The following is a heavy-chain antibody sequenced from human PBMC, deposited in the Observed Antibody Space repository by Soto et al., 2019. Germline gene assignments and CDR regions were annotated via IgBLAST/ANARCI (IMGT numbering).Heavy chain of an antibody. CDR2: ISYEGSNK. D-gene: IGHD3-3*01. CDR1: GFSFSTYA. J-gene: IGHJ6*02. CDR3: AKEIFGVINPYYGMDV. Sequence: QVQLVESGGGVVQPGRSLRLSCAASGFSFSTYAMHWVRQAPGKGLEWMAVISYEGSNKYYADSVKGRFTISRDNSKNTLYVQMNSLRAEDTAVYYCAKEIFGVINPYYGMDVWGQGTTVTVSS. V-gene: IGHV3-30*18.